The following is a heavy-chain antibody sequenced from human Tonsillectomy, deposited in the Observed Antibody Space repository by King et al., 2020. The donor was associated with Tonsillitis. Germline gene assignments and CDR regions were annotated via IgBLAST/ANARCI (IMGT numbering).Heavy chain of an antibody. V-gene: IGHV3-30*18. CDR1: GFTFSSYG. Sequence: VQLVESGGGVVQPGRSLRLSCAASGFTFSSYGMHWVRQAPGKGLEWVAVISYDGSNKYYADSVKGRFTISRDNSKKTLYLQMNSLSAEDTVVYYFAKEGGGFLEWLSPYYYYGMDVWGQGTTVTVSS. J-gene: IGHJ6*02. CDR2: ISYDGSNK. D-gene: IGHD3-3*01. CDR3: AKEGGGFLEWLSPYYYYGMDV.